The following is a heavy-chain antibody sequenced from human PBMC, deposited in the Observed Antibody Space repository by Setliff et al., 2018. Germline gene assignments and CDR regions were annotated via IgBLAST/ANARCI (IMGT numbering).Heavy chain of an antibody. D-gene: IGHD2-2*01. V-gene: IGHV3-21*01. J-gene: IGHJ4*02. CDR3: ARTISLHCGKTSCYEGFDY. CDR1: GFTFSTHT. Sequence: SLRLSCAASGFTFSTHTMNWVRQAPGKRLEWVASISSISAYIFYSDSVKGRLTISRDNAKNSLSLQMNSLRAEDTAIYYCARTISLHCGKTSCYEGFDYWGQGALVTVSS. CDR2: ISSISAYI.